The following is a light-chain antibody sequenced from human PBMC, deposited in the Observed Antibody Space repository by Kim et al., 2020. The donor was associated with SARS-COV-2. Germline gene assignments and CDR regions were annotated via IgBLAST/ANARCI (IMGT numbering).Light chain of an antibody. CDR3: QSYDSSLTIYV. CDR2: TST. CDR1: SSNNGAGYD. Sequence: RVTISGTRTSSNNGAGYDVHWDQQLPGTAPKLLISTSTNRPSGVPARFSGSKSATSASLAITGLQPEDEADYYCQSYDSSLTIYVFGTGTKVTVL. J-gene: IGLJ1*01. V-gene: IGLV1-40*01.